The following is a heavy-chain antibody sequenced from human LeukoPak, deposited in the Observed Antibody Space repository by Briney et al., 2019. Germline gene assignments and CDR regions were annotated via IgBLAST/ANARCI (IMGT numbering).Heavy chain of an antibody. CDR1: GGSFSGYY. CDR3: ASRTDIAAAGTYYFDY. V-gene: IGHV4-34*01. D-gene: IGHD6-13*01. Sequence: SETLSLTCAVYGGSFSGYYWGWIRQPPGKGLEWIGNIYYTGSTYYNPSLKSRVTISVDTSKNQFSLKLSSVTAADTAVYYCASRTDIAAAGTYYFDYWGQGTLVTVSS. CDR2: IYYTGST. J-gene: IGHJ4*02.